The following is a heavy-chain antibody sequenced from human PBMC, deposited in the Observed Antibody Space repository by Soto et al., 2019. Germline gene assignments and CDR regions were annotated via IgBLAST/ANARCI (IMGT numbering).Heavy chain of an antibody. CDR1: GFSFSSYA. CDR3: AKDRERDAWYEDY. D-gene: IGHD6-13*01. Sequence: EVQLLESGGGSVQPGGSLRLSCVASGFSFSSYAMTWVRQAPGKGLEWVSVISGSDGSTYYADSVKGRFTISRDNSKNTLYLQMNSLRAEDTAVYYCAKDRERDAWYEDYWGQGTLVTVSS. CDR2: ISGSDGST. J-gene: IGHJ4*02. V-gene: IGHV3-23*01.